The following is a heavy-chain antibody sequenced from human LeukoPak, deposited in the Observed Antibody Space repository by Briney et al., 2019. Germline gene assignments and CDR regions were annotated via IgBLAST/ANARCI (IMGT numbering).Heavy chain of an antibody. Sequence: SVKVSCKTSGGTFSSSAITWVRQAPGQGLEWMGRIIPVLNITTYAQKFQGSVTITADTSTITVYMELSRLRSEETAVYYCARDQGLTAPPPYGLDVWGQGTTVIVSS. V-gene: IGHV1-69*04. CDR2: IIPVLNIT. D-gene: IGHD5-18*01. CDR1: GGTFSSSA. CDR3: ARDQGLTAPPPYGLDV. J-gene: IGHJ6*02.